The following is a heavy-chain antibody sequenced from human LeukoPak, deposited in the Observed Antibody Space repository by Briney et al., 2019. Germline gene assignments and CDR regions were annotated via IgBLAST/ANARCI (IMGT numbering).Heavy chain of an antibody. J-gene: IGHJ4*02. D-gene: IGHD3-22*01. CDR1: GFTVSSNY. CDR3: ARDSNYDTSGHYY. Sequence: GGCLRLSCAASGFTVSSNYMSWVRQAPGKGLEWVSVIYSGGSTYSADSVKGRFTISRDNSKNTLYLQMNSLRAEDTAVYYCARDSNYDTSGHYYWGQGTLVTVSS. CDR2: IYSGGST. V-gene: IGHV3-53*01.